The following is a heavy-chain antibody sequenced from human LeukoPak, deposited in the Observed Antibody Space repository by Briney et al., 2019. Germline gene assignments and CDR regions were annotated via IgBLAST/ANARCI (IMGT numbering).Heavy chain of an antibody. CDR2: INHSGST. J-gene: IGHJ4*02. CDR3: ASSSRWYYYTDY. V-gene: IGHV4-34*01. CDR1: GGSFSGYY. Sequence: SETLSLTCAVYGGSFSGYYWNWIRQPPGKGLEWIGEINHSGSTNYNPSLKSRVTISVDTSKNQFSLKLTSVTAADTAVYYCASSSRWYYYTDYWGQGTLVTVSS. D-gene: IGHD6-13*01.